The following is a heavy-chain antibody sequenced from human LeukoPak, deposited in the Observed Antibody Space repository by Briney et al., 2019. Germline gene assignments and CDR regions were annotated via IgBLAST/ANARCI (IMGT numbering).Heavy chain of an antibody. V-gene: IGHV1-2*02. CDR1: GYTFTDYY. CDR3: AREAGYHLLSSFGP. D-gene: IGHD2-2*01. Sequence: GASVKVSCKASGYTFTDYYIHWVRQAPGQGLEWMGWINPDSGITNSAQKFQGRVTLTSDTSISTAYVELSRLTSDDTAVYYCAREAGYHLLSSFGPWGQGTLVTVSS. J-gene: IGHJ5*02. CDR2: INPDSGIT.